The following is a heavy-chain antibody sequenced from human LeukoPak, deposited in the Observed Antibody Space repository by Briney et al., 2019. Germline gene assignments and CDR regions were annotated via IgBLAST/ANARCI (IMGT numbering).Heavy chain of an antibody. V-gene: IGHV3-23*01. Sequence: GGSLRLSYAASGFTLSSYAMSWVRQGPGKGLEWVSAISVSGNTYRADSVKGRFTISRDSSKNTLYLQMNSLRAGDAAVYYCAKAPVTTCSGAYCYPFDYWSQGTLVTVSS. CDR2: ISVSGNT. J-gene: IGHJ4*02. CDR3: AKAPVTTCSGAYCYPFDY. D-gene: IGHD2-15*01. CDR1: GFTLSSYA.